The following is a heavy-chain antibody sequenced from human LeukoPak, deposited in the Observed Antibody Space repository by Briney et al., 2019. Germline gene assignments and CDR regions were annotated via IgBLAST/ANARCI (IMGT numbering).Heavy chain of an antibody. CDR2: ISYEGSNK. CDR1: GFTFIDYG. V-gene: IGHV3-30*18. D-gene: IGHD3-10*01. Sequence: GGSLRLSCAASGFTFIDYGMYWVRQAPGKGLEWVAAISYEGSNKYYGDSVKGRITISRDNARNTVDLQMNSLRAEDTAVYYCAKYSLLWFGELSLDYWGQGTLVTVSS. J-gene: IGHJ4*02. CDR3: AKYSLLWFGELSLDY.